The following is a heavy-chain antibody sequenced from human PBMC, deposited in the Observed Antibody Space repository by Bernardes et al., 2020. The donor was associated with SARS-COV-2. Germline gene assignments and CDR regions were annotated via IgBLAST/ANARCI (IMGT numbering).Heavy chain of an antibody. CDR3: ARGPLCSGGSCYGIQLNGFDI. CDR2: IWFDGSKK. V-gene: IGHV3-33*01. Sequence: GGSLRLSCAASGFTFSTSGMHWVRQAPGKGLECVAVIWFDGSKKHYIDSVKGRFTISRDNSKNTLYLQMSSLGVEDTAVYYCARGPLCSGGSCYGIQLNGFDIWGQGTTVTVSS. CDR1: GFTFSTSG. D-gene: IGHD2-15*01. J-gene: IGHJ3*02.